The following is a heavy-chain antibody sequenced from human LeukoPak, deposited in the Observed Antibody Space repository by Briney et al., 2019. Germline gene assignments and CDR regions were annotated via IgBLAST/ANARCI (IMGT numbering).Heavy chain of an antibody. V-gene: IGHV4-59*01. CDR1: GGSIRSYY. Sequence: SETLSLTCTVSGGSIRSYYWGWIRQPSGKGLEWIGYIYYSGSTNYNPSLKSRVTISVDTSKNQFSLRLSSVTAADTAVYYCARVGSSGWSFDYWGQGTLVTVSS. CDR3: ARVGSSGWSFDY. J-gene: IGHJ4*02. CDR2: IYYSGST. D-gene: IGHD6-19*01.